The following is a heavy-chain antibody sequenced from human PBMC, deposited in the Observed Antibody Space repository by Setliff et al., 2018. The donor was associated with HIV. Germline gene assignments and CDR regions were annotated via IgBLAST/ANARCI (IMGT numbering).Heavy chain of an antibody. CDR3: ARDFPFSVTTFQGGGVFDY. Sequence: SETLSLTCTVSGGSISSGSYYWSWIRQPAGKGLEWIGHIYTSGSTNYNPSLKSRVTISVDTSKNQFSLKLSSVTAADTAVYYCARDFPFSVTTFQGGGVFDYWGQGTLVTVSS. D-gene: IGHD4-17*01. V-gene: IGHV4-61*09. CDR2: IYTSGST. J-gene: IGHJ4*02. CDR1: GGSISSGSYY.